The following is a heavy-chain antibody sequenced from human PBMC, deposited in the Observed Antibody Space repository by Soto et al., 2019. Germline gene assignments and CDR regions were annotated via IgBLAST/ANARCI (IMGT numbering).Heavy chain of an antibody. CDR2: IYSRGTT. Sequence: SETLSLSCSVSGGTISSYYWSWIRQPPGKGLEWIGYIYSRGTTSYNPSLKSRATILVDTSKNQFSLRLTSVTATDTAVYYCATGRISRGLDVWGQGTTVTVSS. CDR3: ATGRISRGLDV. CDR1: GGTISSYY. J-gene: IGHJ6*02. V-gene: IGHV4-59*12.